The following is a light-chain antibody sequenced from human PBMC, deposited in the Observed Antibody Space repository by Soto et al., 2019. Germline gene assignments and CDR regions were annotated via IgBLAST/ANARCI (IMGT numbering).Light chain of an antibody. CDR1: SGHSNYA. Sequence: QSVLTQSPSASASLGASVKLTCTLSSGHSNYAIAWHQQQPEKGPRYLMKLNRDGSHSKGDGIPNRFSGSSSGAERYLTISSLQSEDEADYYCQTWGTGIVIFGGGTKXT. J-gene: IGLJ2*01. V-gene: IGLV4-69*01. CDR3: QTWGTGIVI. CDR2: LNRDGSH.